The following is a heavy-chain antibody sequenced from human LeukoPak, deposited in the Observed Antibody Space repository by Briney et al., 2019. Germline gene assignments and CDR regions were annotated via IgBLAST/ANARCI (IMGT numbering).Heavy chain of an antibody. CDR3: AKDGQYDFWSGYQFDP. V-gene: IGHV3-23*01. J-gene: IGHJ5*02. CDR1: GFTFSRNA. CDR2: ISGSGGST. Sequence: PGGSLRLSCAASGFTFSRNAISWVRQAPGKGLEWVSAISGSGGSTYYANSVKGRFTISRDNSKNTLYLQMNSLRAEDTAVYYCAKDGQYDFWSGYQFDPWGQGTLVTVSS. D-gene: IGHD3-3*01.